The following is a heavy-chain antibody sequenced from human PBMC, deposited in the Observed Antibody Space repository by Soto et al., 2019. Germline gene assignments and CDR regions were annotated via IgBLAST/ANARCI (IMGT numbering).Heavy chain of an antibody. CDR1: GGSISSGDYY. Sequence: QVQLQESGPGLVKPSQTLSLTCTVSGGSISSGDYYWSWIRQPPGKGLEWMGYIYYSGSTYYNPSLKSRVTISVDTAKNQFSLKLSSVTAADTAVYYCAREDDSSGYGYFQHWGQGTLVTVSS. CDR3: AREDDSSGYGYFQH. V-gene: IGHV4-30-4*01. J-gene: IGHJ1*01. D-gene: IGHD3-22*01. CDR2: IYYSGST.